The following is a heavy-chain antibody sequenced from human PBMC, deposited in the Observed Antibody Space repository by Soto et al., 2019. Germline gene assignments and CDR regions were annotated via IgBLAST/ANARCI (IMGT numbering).Heavy chain of an antibody. D-gene: IGHD3-22*01. J-gene: IGHJ4*02. CDR2: IIPIFGTA. CDR3: ASVSGYLDY. V-gene: IGHV1-69*13. CDR1: GGTFSIYA. Sequence: GAPVKVSCKDSGGTFSIYAISCVRQAPGQGRDGMGGIIPIFGTANYAQKFQGRVTITADESTSTAYMELSSLRSEDTAVYYCASVSGYLDYWGQGTLVTVSS.